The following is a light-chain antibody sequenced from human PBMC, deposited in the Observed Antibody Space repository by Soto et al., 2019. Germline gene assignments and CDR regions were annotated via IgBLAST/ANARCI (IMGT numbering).Light chain of an antibody. J-gene: IGKJ1*01. Sequence: EIVMTQSPATLSVSPGERATLSCRASQSVSSNLAWYQQKPGQAPRLLIYVTSTRATGVPARFSRSGSGTEFTLTFSSLQSEDFAVYYCQQYNNWPRTFGQGTKVEIK. V-gene: IGKV3-15*01. CDR3: QQYNNWPRT. CDR2: VTS. CDR1: QSVSSN.